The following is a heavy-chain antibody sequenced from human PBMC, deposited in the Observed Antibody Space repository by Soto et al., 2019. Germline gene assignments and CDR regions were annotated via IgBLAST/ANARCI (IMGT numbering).Heavy chain of an antibody. V-gene: IGHV4-4*07. CDR2: IYTSGST. Sequence: SWTLSLTCTVSGGSISSYYWSWIRQPAGKGLERIGRIYTSGSTNYNPSLKSRVTMSVDTSKNQFSLKLSSVTAADTAVYYCARENHXGLNSSSPVGTPYYFDYWGQGTLVTVSS. CDR3: ARENHXGLNSSSPVGTPYYFDY. J-gene: IGHJ4*02. D-gene: IGHD6-6*01. CDR1: GGSISSYY.